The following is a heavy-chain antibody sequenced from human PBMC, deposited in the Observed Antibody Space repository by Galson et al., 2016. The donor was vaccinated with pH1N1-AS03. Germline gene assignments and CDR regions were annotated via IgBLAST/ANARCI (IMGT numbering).Heavy chain of an antibody. J-gene: IGHJ3*02. CDR1: GFTFSSYS. D-gene: IGHD3-22*01. CDR3: RVVAENDAFDM. CDR2: SKSKTDGGTT. Sequence: SLRLSCAASGFTFSSYSVNWVRQAPGKGLEWVGRSKSKTDGGTTDYAAPVKGRFTISRDDSKNTLYLQMNTLKSEDTAVYYCRVVAENDAFDMWGQGTMVTVFS. V-gene: IGHV3-15*01.